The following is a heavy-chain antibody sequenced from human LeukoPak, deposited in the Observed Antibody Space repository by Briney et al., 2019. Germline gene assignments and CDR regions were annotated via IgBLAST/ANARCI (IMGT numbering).Heavy chain of an antibody. J-gene: IGHJ5*02. CDR2: INHSGST. CDR3: ARTWQWLSWFDP. V-gene: IGHV4-34*01. D-gene: IGHD6-19*01. Sequence: SETLSLICAVYGGSFSGYYWSWIRQPPGKGLEWIGEINHSGSTNYNPSLKSRVTISVDTSKNQFSLKLSSVTAADTAVYYCARTWQWLSWFDPWGQGTLVTVSS. CDR1: GGSFSGYY.